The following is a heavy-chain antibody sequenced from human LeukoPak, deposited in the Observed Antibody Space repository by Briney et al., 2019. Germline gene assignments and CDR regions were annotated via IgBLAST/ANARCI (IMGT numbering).Heavy chain of an antibody. Sequence: PGGSLRLSCAASGFTFSSYAMSWVRQAPGKGLEWVSAISGSGGSTYYADSVKGRFTISRDNSKNTLYLQMNSLRAEDTAVYYCAKLAFTPGAPQKTLSENPDAFDIWGQGTMVTVSS. CDR2: ISGSGGST. D-gene: IGHD7-27*01. CDR1: GFTFSSYA. CDR3: AKLAFTPGAPQKTLSENPDAFDI. J-gene: IGHJ3*02. V-gene: IGHV3-23*01.